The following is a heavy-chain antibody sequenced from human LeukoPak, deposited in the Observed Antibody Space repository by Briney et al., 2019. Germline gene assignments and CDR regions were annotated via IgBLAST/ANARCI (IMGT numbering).Heavy chain of an antibody. D-gene: IGHD2-15*01. Sequence: PSETLSLTCTVSGGSISSYYWSWIRQPPGKGLEWIGYIYYSGSTNYNPSLKSRVTISVDTSKNQFSLKLSSVTAADTAVYYCARGDLGYCSGGSCYQDYWGQGTLVTVSS. CDR1: GGSISSYY. J-gene: IGHJ4*02. CDR2: IYYSGST. CDR3: ARGDLGYCSGGSCYQDY. V-gene: IGHV4-59*12.